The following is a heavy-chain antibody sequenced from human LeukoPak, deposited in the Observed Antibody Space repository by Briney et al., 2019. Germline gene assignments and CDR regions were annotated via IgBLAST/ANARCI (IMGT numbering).Heavy chain of an antibody. D-gene: IGHD3-22*01. V-gene: IGHV4-4*02. CDR1: GVSITSGNW. CDR3: ARGVSYYDSSGYYNEYFQH. J-gene: IGHJ1*01. CDR2: IYHSGSI. Sequence: SETLSLTCGVSGVSITSGNWWSWVRQPPGKGLEWIGEIYHSGSINYNPSLKSRVTISVDKSKNQFSLKLNSVTAADTAVYYCARGVSYYDSSGYYNEYFQHWGQGALVTVSS.